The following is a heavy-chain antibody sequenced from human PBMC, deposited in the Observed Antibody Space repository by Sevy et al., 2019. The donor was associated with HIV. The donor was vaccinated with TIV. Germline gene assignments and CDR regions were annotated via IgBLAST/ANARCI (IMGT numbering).Heavy chain of an antibody. CDR1: EIAFSNYA. Sequence: GGSLRLSCAASEIAFSNYAMSWVRQAPGKGLEWVSAISASGRYTYYADSVEGRFTISRDNSRNTVYVQMTSLRAEDTAVYYCAKGYCSGGSCPRDYYYYGMDVWGQWTTVTVSS. D-gene: IGHD2-15*01. CDR2: ISASGRYT. CDR3: AKGYCSGGSCPRDYYYYGMDV. V-gene: IGHV3-23*01. J-gene: IGHJ6*02.